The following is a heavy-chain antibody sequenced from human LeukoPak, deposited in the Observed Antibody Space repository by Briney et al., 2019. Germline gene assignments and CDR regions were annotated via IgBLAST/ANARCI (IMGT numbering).Heavy chain of an antibody. V-gene: IGHV1-69*04. J-gene: IGHJ6*02. CDR3: ARDGALRGYSGYGVDYYGMDV. Sequence: KISCKGSGYSFTSYWIGWVRQMPGKGLEWMGRIIPTLGIANYAQKFQGRVTITADKSTSTAYMELSSLRSEDTAVYYCARDGALRGYSGYGVDYYGMDVWGQGTTVTVSS. CDR1: GYSFTSYW. CDR2: IIPTLGIA. D-gene: IGHD5-12*01.